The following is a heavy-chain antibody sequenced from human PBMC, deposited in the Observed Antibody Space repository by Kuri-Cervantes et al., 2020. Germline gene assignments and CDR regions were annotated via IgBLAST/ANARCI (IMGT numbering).Heavy chain of an antibody. D-gene: IGHD6-13*01. CDR3: ARPMDRRSSSWYVGLDY. Sequence: ASVKVSCKASGYTFTSYDINWVRQATGQGLEWMGWMNPNSGNTGYAQKFQGRVTMTRNTSISTAYMELSSLRSEDTAVYYCARPMDRRSSSWYVGLDYWGQGTPVTVSS. V-gene: IGHV1-8*01. CDR2: MNPNSGNT. CDR1: GYTFTSYD. J-gene: IGHJ4*02.